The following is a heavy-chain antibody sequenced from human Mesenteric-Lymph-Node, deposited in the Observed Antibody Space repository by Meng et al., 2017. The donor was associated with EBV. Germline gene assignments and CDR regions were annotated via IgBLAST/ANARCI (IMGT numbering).Heavy chain of an antibody. V-gene: IGHV2-5*02. CDR1: GFALNTTGVG. J-gene: IGHJ4*02. D-gene: IGHD3-22*01. CDR3: AHSPNYYDSGDYFDY. Sequence: QITLKESGPTLVKPXXTLTLTCSFTGFALNTTGVGVGWVRQPPGKALEWLSVIYWDDDRRYSPSLRSRLTITKDTSGSQVVLRMANMDPVDTATYYCAHSPNYYDSGDYFDYWGQGILGTVSS. CDR2: IYWDDDR.